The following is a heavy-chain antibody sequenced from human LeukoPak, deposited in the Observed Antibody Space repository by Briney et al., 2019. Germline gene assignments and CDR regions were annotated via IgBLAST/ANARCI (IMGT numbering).Heavy chain of an antibody. D-gene: IGHD5-24*01. CDR1: GFTFSSYS. CDR3: ARDVHGPDS. CDR2: ISSSSTK. J-gene: IGHJ4*02. Sequence: GGSLRLSFAASGFTFSSYSMNWVRQAPGKGLEWVSYISSSSTKYYADSVKGRFTISRDNPKNSLYLQMNNLRAEDTAVYHCARDVHGPDSWGQGTLVTVSS. V-gene: IGHV3-48*04.